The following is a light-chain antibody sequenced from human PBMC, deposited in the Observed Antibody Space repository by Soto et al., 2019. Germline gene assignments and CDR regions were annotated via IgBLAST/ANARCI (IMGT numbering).Light chain of an antibody. CDR2: SDN. CDR1: SSNIGAGYV. J-gene: IGLJ1*01. CDR3: QSYDNNSDYV. Sequence: QLVLTQPTSVSGAPGQRVTISCTGSSSNIGAGYVVHWYQQLPGAAPKLLIFSDNNRPSGVPDRFSGSKSGTSASLAITGLRAEDEADYYCQSYDNNSDYVFGTGTKLTVL. V-gene: IGLV1-40*01.